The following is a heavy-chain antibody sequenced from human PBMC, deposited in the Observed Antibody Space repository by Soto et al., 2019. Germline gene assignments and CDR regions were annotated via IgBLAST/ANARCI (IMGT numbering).Heavy chain of an antibody. D-gene: IGHD2-2*01. CDR3: AKARDQQGVTLPFDY. CDR2: FSATSENT. J-gene: IGHJ4*02. Sequence: EVQRLESGGGLIQPGESLRLSCVGSGFFFSSYTMTWVRQAPGKGLEWVSSFSATSENTYYADSVRGRFTISRDNSKNTLFLQMNSLTAEDTAMYYGAKARDQQGVTLPFDYWGQGILVIVSS. CDR1: GFFFSSYT. V-gene: IGHV3-23*01.